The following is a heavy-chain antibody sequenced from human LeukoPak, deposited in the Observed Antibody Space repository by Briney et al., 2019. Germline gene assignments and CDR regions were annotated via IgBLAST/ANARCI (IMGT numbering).Heavy chain of an antibody. D-gene: IGHD3-9*01. CDR2: INSDGSST. J-gene: IGHJ4*02. V-gene: IGHV3-74*01. CDR3: AKGSSHLPYDILTEEATELDY. CDR1: GFTFSSYW. Sequence: PGGSLRLSCAASGFTFSSYWMHWVRQAPGKGLVWVSRINSDGSSTSYADSVKGRFTISRDNAKNTLYLQMNSLRAEDTAVYYCAKGSSHLPYDILTEEATELDYWGQGTLVTVSS.